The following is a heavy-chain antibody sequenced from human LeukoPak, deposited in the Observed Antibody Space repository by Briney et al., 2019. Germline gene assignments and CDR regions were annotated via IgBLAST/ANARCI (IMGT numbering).Heavy chain of an antibody. D-gene: IGHD6-6*01. Sequence: PSETLSLTCTVSGGSISSGGYSWSWIRQPPGKGLEWIGRIYTSGSTNYNPSLKSRVTISVDTSKNQFSLKLSSVTAADTAVYYCARTTYSSSSGGYYYYYMDVWGKGTTVTVSS. CDR2: IYTSGST. CDR3: ARTTYSSSSGGYYYYYMDV. CDR1: GGSISSGGYS. V-gene: IGHV4-61*02. J-gene: IGHJ6*03.